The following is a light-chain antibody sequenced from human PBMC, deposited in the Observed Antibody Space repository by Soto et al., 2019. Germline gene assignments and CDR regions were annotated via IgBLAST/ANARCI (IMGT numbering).Light chain of an antibody. J-gene: IGLJ1*01. CDR1: SSDVGGYNY. Sequence: QSVLTQPASVSGSPGQSITISCTGTSSDVGGYNYVSWYQQHPGKAPKLMIYDVRVRPSGVSNRFSGSKSGNTASLTISGLQAEDGADYYCSSYTTSNTRQIVFGTGTKVTVL. V-gene: IGLV2-14*01. CDR2: DVR. CDR3: SSYTTSNTRQIV.